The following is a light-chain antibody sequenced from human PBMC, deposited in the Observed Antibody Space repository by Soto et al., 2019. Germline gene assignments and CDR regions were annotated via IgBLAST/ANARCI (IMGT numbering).Light chain of an antibody. CDR1: QSVSSN. CDR2: GAS. CDR3: QQYNNWPST. V-gene: IGKV3D-15*01. J-gene: IGKJ5*01. Sequence: EIVMTQSPATLSLSPGERATLSCRASQSVSSNLAWYQQKPGQAPRLLIYGASTRATGIPARFSGSGSGTEFTLTISSLQSEDFAVYYCQQYNNWPSTFGQGTRLEI.